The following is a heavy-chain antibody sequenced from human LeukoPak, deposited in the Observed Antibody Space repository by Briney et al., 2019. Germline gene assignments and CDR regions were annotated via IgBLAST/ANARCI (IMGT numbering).Heavy chain of an antibody. CDR2: ISSTGTYM. Sequence: GGSLRLSCSASGFDLSPYTMNWVRQAPGKGLEWVASISSTGTYMYYGDSLKGRFTISRDNAKNTLYLQLDSLRAEDTATHYCARRVTTFLSWGQGTLVIVSS. CDR1: GFDLSPYT. J-gene: IGHJ4*02. D-gene: IGHD4-17*01. V-gene: IGHV3-21*01. CDR3: ARRVTTFLS.